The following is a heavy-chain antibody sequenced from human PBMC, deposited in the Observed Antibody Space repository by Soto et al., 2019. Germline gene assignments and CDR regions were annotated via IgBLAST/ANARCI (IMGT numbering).Heavy chain of an antibody. CDR2: ISGSGGSA. V-gene: IGHV3-23*01. CDR3: AKYSSGWYYPFDY. D-gene: IGHD6-19*01. Sequence: EVQLLESGGGLVQPGGSLRLSCAASGFTFSSYAMSWVRQAPGKGLEWVSAISGSGGSAYYADSVKGRSTISRDNSKNTLYLQTNSLRAEDTAVYYCAKYSSGWYYPFDYWGQGTLVTVSS. CDR1: GFTFSSYA. J-gene: IGHJ4*02.